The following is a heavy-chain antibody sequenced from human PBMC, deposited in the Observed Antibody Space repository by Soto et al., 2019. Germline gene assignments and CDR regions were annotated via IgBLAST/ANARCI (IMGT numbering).Heavy chain of an antibody. CDR1: GYTFTGYY. D-gene: IGHD4-17*01. J-gene: IGHJ1*01. CDR2: INPITGAT. V-gene: IGHV1-2*02. Sequence: ASVKVSCKASGYTFTGYYIHWVRRAPGQGLDWMAWINPITGATKYAQSFQGRVIVTRDMSTSTAYMELTSLISNDTAVYYCVRGGYGDYLHHWGQGSLVTVSS. CDR3: VRGGYGDYLHH.